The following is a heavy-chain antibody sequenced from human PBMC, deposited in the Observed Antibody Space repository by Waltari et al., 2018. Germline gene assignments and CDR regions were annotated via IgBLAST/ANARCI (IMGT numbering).Heavy chain of an antibody. Sequence: QVQLQESGPGLVKPSETLSLTCAVSGYSIRSGYYWGCIRQPPGKGLEWIGSIYHSGSTYYNPSLKSRVTISVDTSKNQFSLKLSSVTAADTAVYYCARTTVTPNWFDPWGQGTLVTVSS. D-gene: IGHD4-17*01. J-gene: IGHJ5*02. CDR1: GYSIRSGYY. V-gene: IGHV4-38-2*01. CDR3: ARTTVTPNWFDP. CDR2: IYHSGST.